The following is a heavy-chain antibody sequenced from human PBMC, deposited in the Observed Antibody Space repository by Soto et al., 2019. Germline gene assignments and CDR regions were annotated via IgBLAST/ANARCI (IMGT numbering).Heavy chain of an antibody. Sequence: EVQLVESGGGLIQPGGSLRLSCAASGFSVSSKYMTWVRQAPGKGLEWVSAICGGGTTYYADSVKGRFTISRDNAKNTLYLQMNSLRAEDPAVYYCARRSGWPGFDFWGQGTLVIVSA. CDR2: ICGGGTT. D-gene: IGHD3-3*01. CDR1: GFSVSSKY. V-gene: IGHV3-53*01. J-gene: IGHJ4*02. CDR3: ARRSGWPGFDF.